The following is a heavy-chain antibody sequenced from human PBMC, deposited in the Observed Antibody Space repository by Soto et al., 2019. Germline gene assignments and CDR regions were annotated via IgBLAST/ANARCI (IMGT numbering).Heavy chain of an antibody. CDR3: ARDMGLPSKAFDY. V-gene: IGHV1-2*02. J-gene: IGHJ4*02. CDR2: INPTSGGT. D-gene: IGHD3-16*01. CDR1: GYTFTGYY. Sequence: ASVKVFGKTSGYTFTGYYMHWVRQAPGQGLGWMGWINPTSGGTNYAQKFQGRVTMTGDTSISTAYMELSRLRSDDTAVYYCARDMGLPSKAFDYWGQGTLVTISA.